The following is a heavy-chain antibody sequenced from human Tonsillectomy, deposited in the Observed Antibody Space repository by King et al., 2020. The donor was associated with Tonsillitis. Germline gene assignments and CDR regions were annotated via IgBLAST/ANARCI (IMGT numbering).Heavy chain of an antibody. CDR2: ISGSGTST. V-gene: IGHV3-23*04. CDR1: GFTFSNYA. J-gene: IGHJ6*02. Sequence: VQLVESGGGLVQPGGSLRLSCAGSGFTFSNYAMTWVRQAPGKGLEWVSDISGSGTSTYYADSVKGRFTVSRDNSKNTVYLQMSSLRAEDTAVYYCAKGVGATNYYGMDVWGQGTTSPPP. D-gene: IGHD1-26*01. CDR3: AKGVGATNYYGMDV.